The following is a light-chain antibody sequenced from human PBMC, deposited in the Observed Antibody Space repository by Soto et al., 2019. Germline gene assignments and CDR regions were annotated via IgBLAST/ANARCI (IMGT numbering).Light chain of an antibody. CDR3: SSYTSSSTRV. V-gene: IGLV2-14*01. CDR1: SSDVGGYNY. CDR2: DVS. Sequence: QSVLTQPASVSGSPGQSITISCTGTSSDVGGYNYVSWYQQDPGKAPKLMIYDVSKRPSGVSNRFSGSKSGNTASLTISGLQAEDEADYYCSSYTSSSTRVFGGGTKLTVL. J-gene: IGLJ2*01.